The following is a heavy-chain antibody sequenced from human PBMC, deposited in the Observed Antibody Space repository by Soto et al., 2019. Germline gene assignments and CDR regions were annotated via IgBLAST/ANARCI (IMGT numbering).Heavy chain of an antibody. J-gene: IGHJ4*02. CDR2: INPSGGST. CDR1: GYTFTSYY. D-gene: IGHD3-3*01. CDR3: ARVFGPATTYDY. V-gene: IGHV1-46*03. Sequence: ASVKVSWKASGYTFTSYYMHWVRQAPGQGLEWMGIINPSGGSTSYAQKFQGRVTMTRDTSTSTVYMELSSLRSEDTAVYYCARVFGPATTYDYWGQGTLVTVSS.